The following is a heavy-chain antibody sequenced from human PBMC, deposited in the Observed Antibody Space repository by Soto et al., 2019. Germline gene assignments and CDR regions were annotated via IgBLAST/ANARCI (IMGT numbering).Heavy chain of an antibody. CDR1: GFTFSSYA. D-gene: IGHD2-21*02. Sequence: GGSLRLSCAASGFTFSSYAMSWVRQAPGKGLEWVSAISGSGGSTYYADSVKGRFTISRDNSKNTLYLQMNSLRAEDTAVYYCAKRAYCGGDCYSGRSYFQHWGQGTLVTVSS. CDR3: AKRAYCGGDCYSGRSYFQH. V-gene: IGHV3-23*01. J-gene: IGHJ1*01. CDR2: ISGSGGST.